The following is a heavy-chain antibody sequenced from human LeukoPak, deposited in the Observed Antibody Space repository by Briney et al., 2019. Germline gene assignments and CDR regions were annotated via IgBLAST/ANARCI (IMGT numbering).Heavy chain of an antibody. CDR1: GESFSDFY. V-gene: IGHV4-34*01. CDR3: ARWIQLWPEGSAWFDP. CDR2: VDHSGNT. D-gene: IGHD5-18*01. J-gene: IGHJ5*02. Sequence: SETLSLTCAVYGESFSDFYWTRIRQSPGQGLEWIGQVDHSGNTNYNPSLKSRVTISIDTSKNQFSLKLSSVTAADTAVYYCARWIQLWPEGSAWFDPWGQGTLVTVSS.